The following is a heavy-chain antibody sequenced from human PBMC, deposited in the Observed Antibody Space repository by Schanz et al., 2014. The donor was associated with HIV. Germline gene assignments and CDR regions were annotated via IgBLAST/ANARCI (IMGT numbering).Heavy chain of an antibody. D-gene: IGHD3-16*01. CDR1: GFTFRRHG. CDR2: ISPDGSKQ. CDR3: ARGAEEDYYGPCFDS. J-gene: IGHJ4*02. V-gene: IGHV3-33*01. Sequence: QVQLVESGGGVVQPGRSQRLSCAASGFTFRRHGMHWVRQAPGQGLEWLAVISPDGSKQHYADSVKGRFIISRDNSKKILYLQMNSLRAEDTAEYFCARGAEEDYYGPCFDSWGQGTLVIVSP.